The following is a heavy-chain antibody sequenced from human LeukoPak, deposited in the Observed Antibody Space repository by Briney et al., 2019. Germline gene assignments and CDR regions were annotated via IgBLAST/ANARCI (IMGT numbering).Heavy chain of an antibody. CDR3: ARSLTAAAGDY. CDR2: IYPADSDI. V-gene: IGHV5-51*01. J-gene: IGHJ4*02. Sequence: GESLKTSCKGSGYRFTSYWIGWVRQIPGKGLEWMAIIYPADSDIRYSPSFQGQVTISADKSISTAYLQWSSLKASDTAMYYCARSLTAAAGDYWGQGTVVTVSS. CDR1: GYRFTSYW. D-gene: IGHD6-25*01.